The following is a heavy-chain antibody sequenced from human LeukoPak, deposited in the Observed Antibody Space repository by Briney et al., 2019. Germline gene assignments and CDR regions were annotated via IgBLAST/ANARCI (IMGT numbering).Heavy chain of an antibody. D-gene: IGHD3-9*01. V-gene: IGHV3-30*02. Sequence: GGSLRLSCAPSGFTFSSFGMHWVRRAPGKGLEWVAFIRYDGSNKFYADSVKGRFTISRDNSKNTLYLQMNSLRAEDTAVYYCAKSDVLRYFGWLSPLDYWGQGTLVTVS. J-gene: IGHJ4*02. CDR2: IRYDGSNK. CDR3: AKSDVLRYFGWLSPLDY. CDR1: GFTFSSFG.